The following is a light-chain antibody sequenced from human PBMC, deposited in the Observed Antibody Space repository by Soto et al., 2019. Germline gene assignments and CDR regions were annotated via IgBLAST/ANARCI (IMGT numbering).Light chain of an antibody. J-gene: IGLJ1*01. Sequence: QSALTQPASVSGSDGQSITISCTGTSSDVGAYNYVSWYQQRPGKAPKLMIFEVSNRPSGVSHRFSGSKSDNTASLTISGLPGDYEADYYCSSYTYNSPFFVFGTGTKLTVL. CDR1: SSDVGAYNY. V-gene: IGLV2-14*01. CDR2: EVS. CDR3: SSYTYNSPFFV.